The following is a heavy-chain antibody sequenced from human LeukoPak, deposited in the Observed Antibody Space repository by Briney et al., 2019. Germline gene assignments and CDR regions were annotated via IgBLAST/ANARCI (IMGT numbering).Heavy chain of an antibody. D-gene: IGHD6-13*01. CDR3: ARERTIAAAGSWFDP. CDR1: GYTFTSYV. CDR2: ITAYNGNT. V-gene: IGHV1-18*01. Sequence: ASVKLSCKPSGYTFTSYVISGVRQAPGHGLEWMGWITAYNGNTNYAQKLQRRVTMTTDTSTSTAYMELSSLRSDDTAAYYCARERTIAAAGSWFDPWGQGRLVTV. J-gene: IGHJ5*02.